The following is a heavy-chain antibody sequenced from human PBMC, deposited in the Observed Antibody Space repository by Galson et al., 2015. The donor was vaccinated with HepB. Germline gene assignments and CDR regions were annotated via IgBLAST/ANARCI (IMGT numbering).Heavy chain of an antibody. CDR3: ASRPSPECTSCDEEFDY. J-gene: IGHJ4*02. D-gene: IGHD2-2*01. V-gene: IGHV1-8*01. CDR1: GYTFTSYD. CDR2: MNPNSGNT. Sequence: SVKVSCKASGYTFTSYDINWVRQATGQGLEWMGWMNPNSGNTGYAQKFQGRVTMTRNTSISTAYMELSSLRSEDTAVYYCASRPSPECTSCDEEFDYWGQGTLVTVSS.